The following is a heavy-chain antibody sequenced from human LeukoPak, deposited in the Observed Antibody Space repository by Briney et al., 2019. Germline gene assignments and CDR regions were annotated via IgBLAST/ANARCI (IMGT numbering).Heavy chain of an antibody. D-gene: IGHD5-12*01. CDR2: ISYDGNNK. Sequence: GGSLRLSCAASGFTFSRYGIHWVRQAPGKGLEWMAVISYDGNNKYYADSVKGRFTISRDNSKNTLYLQMNSLRAEDTAVYYCAKAGVSLSGYDWVPYFDYWGQGTLVTVSS. CDR1: GFTFSRYG. CDR3: AKAGVSLSGYDWVPYFDY. J-gene: IGHJ4*02. V-gene: IGHV3-30*18.